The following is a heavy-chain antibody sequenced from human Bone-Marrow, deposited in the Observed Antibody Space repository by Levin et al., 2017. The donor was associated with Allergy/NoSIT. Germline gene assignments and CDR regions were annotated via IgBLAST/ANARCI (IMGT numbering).Heavy chain of an antibody. CDR2: IRYDGSSE. V-gene: IGHV3-30*02. D-gene: IGHD6-19*01. CDR1: GFTFSSYA. CDR3: AKDGRLSSGWHSYYFDS. J-gene: IGHJ4*02. Sequence: GGSLRLSCAASGFTFSSYAMHWVRQAPGKGLEWVAGIRYDGSSEYYADSVQGRFTISRDNSKSTLYLQMSGLRGEDTSLYYCAKDGRLSSGWHSYYFDSWGQGTLVTVSS.